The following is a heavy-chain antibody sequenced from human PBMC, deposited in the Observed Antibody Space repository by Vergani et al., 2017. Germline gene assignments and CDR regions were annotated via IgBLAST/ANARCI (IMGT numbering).Heavy chain of an antibody. CDR2: IRYDGSRR. J-gene: IGHJ4*02. D-gene: IGHD1-7*01. CDR1: GFTFSSYS. Sequence: VQLVESGGGLVKRGGSLRLSCAASGFTFSSYSMNWVRQAPGKGLEWVAFIRYDGSRRDYGESVKGRFTISRDNSKNMVYIQMNSLRPEDTAVYYCVKGKGTFENWGQGTLVTVSS. CDR3: VKGKGTFEN. V-gene: IGHV3-30*02.